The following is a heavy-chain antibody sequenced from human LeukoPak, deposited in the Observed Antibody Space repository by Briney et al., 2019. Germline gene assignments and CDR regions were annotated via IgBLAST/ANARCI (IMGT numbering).Heavy chain of an antibody. CDR3: ARDGYDSTPGVY. D-gene: IGHD3-22*01. V-gene: IGHV1-2*02. CDR2: INPNSGGT. CDR1: GYTFTGYY. Sequence: ASVKVSCKASGYTFTGYYMHWVRQAPGQGLEWMGWINPNSGGTNYAQKFQGRVTMTRDTSISTAYMELSSLRSEDTAVYYCARDGYDSTPGVYWGQGTLVTVSS. J-gene: IGHJ4*02.